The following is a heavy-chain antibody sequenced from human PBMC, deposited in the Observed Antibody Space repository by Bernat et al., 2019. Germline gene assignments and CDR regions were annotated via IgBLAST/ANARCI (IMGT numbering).Heavy chain of an antibody. CDR2: ICPNGNGP. D-gene: IGHD5-18*01. CDR3: VKDLHTDVDY. Sequence: ELQLVESGGGWVQPGGSLRLSCSDFGFTFSSYSMYWVRQAPGKGLEYVSGICPNGNGPYYLYSVKGRFTISRDNSKDTLYLQMSSLRVEDTAVYYCVKDLHTDVDYWGQGIAVTVSS. J-gene: IGHJ4*02. V-gene: IGHV3-64D*06. CDR1: GFTFSSYS.